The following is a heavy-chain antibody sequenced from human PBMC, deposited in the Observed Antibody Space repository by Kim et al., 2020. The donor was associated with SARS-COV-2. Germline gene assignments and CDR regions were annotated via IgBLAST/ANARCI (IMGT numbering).Heavy chain of an antibody. Sequence: GGSLRLSCAASGFTFSSYSMNWVRQAPGKGLEWVSYISSSSSIIYYADSVKGRFTISRDNAKNSLYLQMNSLRAEDTAVYYCARLDDSLSWYYYDSSGHYYFDYWGQGTLVTVSS. CDR2: ISSSSSII. J-gene: IGHJ4*02. CDR1: GFTFSSYS. V-gene: IGHV3-48*04. D-gene: IGHD3-22*01. CDR3: ARLDDSLSWYYYDSSGHYYFDY.